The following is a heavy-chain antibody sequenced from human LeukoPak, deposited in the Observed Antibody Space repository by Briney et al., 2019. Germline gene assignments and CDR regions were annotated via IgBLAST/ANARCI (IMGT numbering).Heavy chain of an antibody. V-gene: IGHV1-18*01. CDR3: ARVWGDSSGWNYRLDY. J-gene: IGHJ4*02. CDR1: GYTFASYG. CDR2: ISSYNGNT. D-gene: IGHD6-19*01. Sequence: GASVKVSCKAFGYTFASYGISWVRQAPGQGLEWMGWISSYNGNTNCAQKLQGRVTMTTDTSTSTAYMELRSLRSDDTAVYYCARVWGDSSGWNYRLDYWGQGTLVTVSP.